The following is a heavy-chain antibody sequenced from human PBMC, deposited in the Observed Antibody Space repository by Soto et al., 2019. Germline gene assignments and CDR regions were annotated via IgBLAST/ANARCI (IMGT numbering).Heavy chain of an antibody. D-gene: IGHD2-8*01. Sequence: GGSLRLSCAASGFTFSSYAMHWVRQGPGKRLAWVAVISYDGSNKYYAYSVKGRFTISRDNSKNTLYVQMNSLRPEDTAVYYCARAPDIVLIRAYYYYGMDVWGQGTTVTVSS. CDR1: GFTFSSYA. V-gene: IGHV3-30-3*01. CDR2: ISYDGSNK. J-gene: IGHJ6*02. CDR3: ARAPDIVLIRAYYYYGMDV.